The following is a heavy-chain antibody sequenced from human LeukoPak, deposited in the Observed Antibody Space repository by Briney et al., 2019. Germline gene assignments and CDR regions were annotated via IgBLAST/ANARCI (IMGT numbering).Heavy chain of an antibody. Sequence: SETLSLTCAVYDGSFSGYSWSWIRQPPGKGLEWIGETNPGGSTNYNPSLKTRVTISIDTSKNQFSLKLTSLTAADTAVYYCARGLRAASRNVDYYYMDVWGKGTTVTVSS. V-gene: IGHV4-34*01. CDR1: DGSFSGYS. J-gene: IGHJ6*03. CDR3: ARGLRAASRNVDYYYMDV. CDR2: TNPGGST. D-gene: IGHD6-25*01.